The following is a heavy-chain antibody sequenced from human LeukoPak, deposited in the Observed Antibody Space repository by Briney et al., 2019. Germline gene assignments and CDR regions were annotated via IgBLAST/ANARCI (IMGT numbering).Heavy chain of an antibody. Sequence: PGGSLRLSCAASGFTFDDYAMHWVRQAPGKGLEWVSGISWNSGSIGYADSVKGRFTTSRDNVRNSLYMQMNSLSAEDTALYYCAKDRMITFGGIDYWGQGTLVTVSS. CDR1: GFTFDDYA. V-gene: IGHV3-9*01. CDR2: ISWNSGSI. CDR3: AKDRMITFGGIDY. D-gene: IGHD3-16*01. J-gene: IGHJ4*02.